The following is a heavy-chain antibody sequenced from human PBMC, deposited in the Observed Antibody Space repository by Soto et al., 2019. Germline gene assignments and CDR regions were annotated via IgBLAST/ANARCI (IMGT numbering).Heavy chain of an antibody. Sequence: PSETLSLTCTVSGGSISSYYWSWIRQPPGKGLECIGYIYYSGSTNYNPSLKSRVTISVDTSKNQFSLKLSSVTAADTAVYYCARDSSRRDFWSGYYPPYYMDVWGKGTTVTVSS. D-gene: IGHD3-3*01. CDR3: ARDSSRRDFWSGYYPPYYMDV. CDR1: GGSISSYY. CDR2: IYYSGST. J-gene: IGHJ6*03. V-gene: IGHV4-59*01.